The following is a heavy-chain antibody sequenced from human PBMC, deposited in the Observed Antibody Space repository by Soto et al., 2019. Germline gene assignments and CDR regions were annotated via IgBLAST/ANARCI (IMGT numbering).Heavy chain of an antibody. J-gene: IGHJ6*02. CDR3: AREVMVRGVISYYYYGMDV. Sequence: QVPVVQSGAEVKKPGTSVKVSCKASGYTFTSYGISWVRQAPGQGLEWMGWISAYNGNTNYAQKLQGRVTMTTDTSTSTAYMELRSLRSDDTAVYYCAREVMVRGVISYYYYGMDVWGQGTTVTVSS. V-gene: IGHV1-18*01. CDR1: GYTFTSYG. D-gene: IGHD3-10*01. CDR2: ISAYNGNT.